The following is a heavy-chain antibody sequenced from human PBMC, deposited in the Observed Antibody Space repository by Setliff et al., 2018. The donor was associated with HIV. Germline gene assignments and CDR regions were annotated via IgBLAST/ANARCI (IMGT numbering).Heavy chain of an antibody. CDR2: TNPSGST. J-gene: IGHJ6*03. D-gene: IGHD1-26*01. CDR1: GGSIKSSSYY. CDR3: ARGQDLGATWTGYYYYYMDV. Sequence: SETLSLTCTVSGGSIKSSSYYWIWIRQPPGKGLEWIGETNPSGSTKYNPSLKSRVTISVDRSKNQFSLKLTSVTAADTAVYYCARGQDLGATWTGYYYYYMDVWGKGTTVTVSS. V-gene: IGHV4-39*07.